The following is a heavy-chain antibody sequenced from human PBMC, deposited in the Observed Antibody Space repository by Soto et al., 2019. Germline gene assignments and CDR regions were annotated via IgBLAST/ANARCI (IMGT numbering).Heavy chain of an antibody. D-gene: IGHD2-21*02. J-gene: IGHJ5*02. CDR3: DSGGVTNWFDP. Sequence: SETLSLTVTVSGGAISSGDYYWSCIRQPPGKGLEWIGYIYYSGSTYYNPSLKSRVTISVDTSKNQFSLRLSSVTAADTDVYYCDSGGVTNWFDPWGQGTLVTVSS. V-gene: IGHV4-30-4*01. CDR1: GGAISSGDYY. CDR2: IYYSGST.